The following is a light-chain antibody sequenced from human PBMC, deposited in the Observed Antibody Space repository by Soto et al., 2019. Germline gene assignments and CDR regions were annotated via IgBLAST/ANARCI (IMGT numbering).Light chain of an antibody. J-gene: IGLJ1*01. Sequence: QYALTQPASVSGSPGQSITISCTGTSSDVGGYNYVSWYQQHPGKAPKLMIYDVSNRPSGVSNRFSGSKSGNTASLTISGLQAEDEADYYSSAYTSSSLYVFRTVTKVTVL. V-gene: IGLV2-14*01. CDR2: DVS. CDR3: SAYTSSSLYV. CDR1: SSDVGGYNY.